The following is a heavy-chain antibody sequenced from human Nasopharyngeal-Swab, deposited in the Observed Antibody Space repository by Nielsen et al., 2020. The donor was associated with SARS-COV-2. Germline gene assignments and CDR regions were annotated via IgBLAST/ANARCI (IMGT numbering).Heavy chain of an antibody. J-gene: IGHJ6*03. V-gene: IGHV3-7*03. D-gene: IGHD3-16*02. Sequence: GESLKISFAASGFSFSTYWMTWVRQAPGQGLEWVVNIKQDGSEKYYVDSVKGRFTVSRDNPKNLLYLQVNSLRAEDTAVYYCARQGVFVPAYFHQYYMDVWGKGTTVTVSS. CDR2: IKQDGSEK. CDR1: GFSFSTYW. CDR3: ARQGVFVPAYFHQYYMDV.